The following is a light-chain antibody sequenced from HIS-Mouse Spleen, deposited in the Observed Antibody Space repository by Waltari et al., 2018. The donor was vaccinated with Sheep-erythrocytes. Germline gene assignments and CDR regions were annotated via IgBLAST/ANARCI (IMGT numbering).Light chain of an antibody. CDR2: DVS. J-gene: IGLJ1*01. V-gene: IGLV2-11*01. CDR3: CSYAGSYNHV. Sequence: QSALTQPRSVSGSPGQSVTISCTGTSSDVGGYNYVSWYQQHPGKAPKLMIYDVSKRPSGVPDSFSGYKSGNTASLTISGLQAEDEADYYCCSYAGSYNHVFATGTKVTVL. CDR1: SSDVGGYNY.